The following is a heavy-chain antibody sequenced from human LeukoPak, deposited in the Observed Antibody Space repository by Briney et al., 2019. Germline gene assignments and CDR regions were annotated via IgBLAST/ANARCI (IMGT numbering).Heavy chain of an antibody. J-gene: IGHJ4*02. Sequence: GGSLRLSCAASGFTFSSYAMSWVRPAPGKGLEWGSAICGSGGSTYYADSVKGRFSISRDNSKNTLYLQMNSLRAEDTAVYYCAKESAEGTGQQLVLEIYYFDYWGQGTLVTVSS. CDR1: GFTFSSYA. CDR3: AKESAEGTGQQLVLEIYYFDY. V-gene: IGHV3-23*01. CDR2: ICGSGGST. D-gene: IGHD6-13*01.